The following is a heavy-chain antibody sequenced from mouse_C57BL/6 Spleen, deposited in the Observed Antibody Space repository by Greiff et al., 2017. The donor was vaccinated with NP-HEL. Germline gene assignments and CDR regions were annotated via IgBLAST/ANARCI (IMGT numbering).Heavy chain of an antibody. J-gene: IGHJ3*01. V-gene: IGHV1-59*01. CDR1: GYTFTSYW. Sequence: QVQLQQPGAELVRPGTSVKLSCKASGYTFTSYWMHWVKQRPGQGLEWIGVIDPSDSYTNYTQKFKGKATLTVDTSSSTSYMPLSSLPSEDSAVYYCARGRDYPPVADWGQGTLVTVSA. CDR2: IDPSDSYT. D-gene: IGHD1-1*02. CDR3: ARGRDYPPVAD.